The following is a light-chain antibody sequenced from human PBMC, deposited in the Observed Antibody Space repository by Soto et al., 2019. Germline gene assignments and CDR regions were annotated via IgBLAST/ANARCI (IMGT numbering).Light chain of an antibody. CDR1: RSDVGGYNY. CDR3: CSYAGTNSYV. CDR2: EVT. J-gene: IGLJ2*01. Sequence: QSALTQPPSASGSPGQSVTISCTGTRSDVGGYNYVSWYRHHPGQAPKLLIYEVTKRPSGVSDRFSGSKSGNTASLTVSGLQAEDEADYFCCSYAGTNSYVFGGGTKLTVL. V-gene: IGLV2-8*01.